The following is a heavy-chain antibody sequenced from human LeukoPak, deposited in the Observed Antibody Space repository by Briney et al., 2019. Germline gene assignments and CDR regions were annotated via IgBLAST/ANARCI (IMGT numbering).Heavy chain of an antibody. CDR2: IYTGGNT. V-gene: IGHV3-66*01. CDR3: ARGLIYSPNWFYP. Sequence: PGGSLRLSCAGSGFTVSSNYMSWVRQAPGKGLEWVSVIYTGGNTYYADSVKGRFTISRDNSKNTLYLQMNSLRAEDTAVYYCARGLIYSPNWFYPWGQGTLVTVSS. D-gene: IGHD4-11*01. CDR1: GFTVSSNY. J-gene: IGHJ5*02.